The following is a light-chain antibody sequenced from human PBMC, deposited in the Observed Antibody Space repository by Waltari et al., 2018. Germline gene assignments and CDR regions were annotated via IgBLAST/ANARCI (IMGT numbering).Light chain of an antibody. CDR3: QQYRDYPLT. CDR2: DAS. Sequence: DFQMTQSPSTLAASGGHRFTIHCRASHSIDYWLAWYQQKPGKAPKLLIYDASNLDSGVPSRFSGSGSGTEFALTISSLQPDDFATYYCQQYRDYPLTFGGGTNLEIK. CDR1: HSIDYW. J-gene: IGKJ4*01. V-gene: IGKV1-5*01.